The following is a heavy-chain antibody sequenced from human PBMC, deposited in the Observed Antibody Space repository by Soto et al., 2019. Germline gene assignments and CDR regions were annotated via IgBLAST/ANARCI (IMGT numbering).Heavy chain of an antibody. D-gene: IGHD3-10*01. V-gene: IGHV4-31*03. J-gene: IGHJ5*02. Sequence: QVQLQESGPGLVKPSQTLSLTCTVSGGSISSGGYYWSWIRQHPGKGLEWIGYIYYSGSTYYNPSLKSRVTISVDTSKNQFSLKLSSVTAADTAVYYCARGAVYGSGSYYNKGWFDPWGQGTLVTVSS. CDR2: IYYSGST. CDR3: ARGAVYGSGSYYNKGWFDP. CDR1: GGSISSGGYY.